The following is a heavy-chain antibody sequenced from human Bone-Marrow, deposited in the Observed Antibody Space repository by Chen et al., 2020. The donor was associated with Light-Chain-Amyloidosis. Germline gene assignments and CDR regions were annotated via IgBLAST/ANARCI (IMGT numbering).Heavy chain of an antibody. CDR3: AKDRGVGIVGATFED. Sequence: QVQLVESGGGVVQPGRSLRLSCVGSGFTFSSYGMQWVRQAPGKGLEWVAGISFDGRNKYYTDSVKGRFTVSRDNSKNTLYLQMASLRPEDTAVYYCAKDRGVGIVGATFEDWGQGTLVTVSS. D-gene: IGHD1-26*01. CDR1: GFTFSSYG. V-gene: IGHV3-30*18. CDR2: ISFDGRNK. J-gene: IGHJ4*02.